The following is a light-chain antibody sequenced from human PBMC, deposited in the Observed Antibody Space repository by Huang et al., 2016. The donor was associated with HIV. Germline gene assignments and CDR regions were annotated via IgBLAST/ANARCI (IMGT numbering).Light chain of an antibody. CDR1: QSVLYSSNNKNS. CDR3: QQYSTSIT. Sequence: DIVMTQSPQSLAVSLGERATINCKSSQSVLYSSNNKNSLDWYQQRSGQPPKLLIYWASTRESGVPDRFSGSGSGTNFTLTITSLQADDAAVYYCQQYSTSITFGQGTRLEI. J-gene: IGKJ5*01. V-gene: IGKV4-1*01. CDR2: WAS.